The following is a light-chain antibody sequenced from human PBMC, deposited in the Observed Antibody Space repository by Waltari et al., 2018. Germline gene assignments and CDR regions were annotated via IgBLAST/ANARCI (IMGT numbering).Light chain of an antibody. Sequence: DIVMTQSPDSLAVSLGERATINCKSSQSVLYSSNNRNYLTWYQQKPGQPPKLLIYWASTRESGVPDRFSGSGSGTDFTLTISSLKAEDVAVYYCQKYYSTPTFGQGTKVEIK. J-gene: IGKJ1*01. CDR1: QSVLYSSNNRNY. CDR2: WAS. V-gene: IGKV4-1*01. CDR3: QKYYSTPT.